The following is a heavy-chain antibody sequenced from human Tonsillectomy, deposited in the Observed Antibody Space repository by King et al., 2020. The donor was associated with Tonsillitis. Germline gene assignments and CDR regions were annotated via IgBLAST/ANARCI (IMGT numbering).Heavy chain of an antibody. V-gene: IGHV3-23*04. CDR3: AKVPYYYDSGGYLSYFDY. J-gene: IGHJ4*02. CDR1: GFTFSSYA. CDR2: ISGSVGST. Sequence: VQLVESGGGLVKPGGSLRLSCAASGFTFSSYAMSWVRQAPGKGLEGVSDISGSVGSTYYADSVKGRLTISRDNSTNTLYLQMNILRAEDRAVYYCAKVPYYYDSGGYLSYFDYWGQGALVTVSS. D-gene: IGHD3-22*01.